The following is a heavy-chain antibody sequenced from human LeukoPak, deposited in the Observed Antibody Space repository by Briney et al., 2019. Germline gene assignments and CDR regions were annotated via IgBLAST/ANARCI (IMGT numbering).Heavy chain of an antibody. Sequence: GGSLRLSCAASGFTVSSNYMSWVRQAPGKGLEWVSVIYSGGSTYYADSVKGRFTISRDNSKNTLYLQMNSLRAEDTAVYYSVFDWLLKWDVWGQGTTVTVSS. CDR1: GFTVSSNY. CDR3: VFDWLLKWDV. J-gene: IGHJ6*02. CDR2: IYSGGST. D-gene: IGHD3-9*01. V-gene: IGHV3-53*05.